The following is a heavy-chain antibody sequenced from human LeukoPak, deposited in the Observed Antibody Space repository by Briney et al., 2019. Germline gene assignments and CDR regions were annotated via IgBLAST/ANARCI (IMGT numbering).Heavy chain of an antibody. J-gene: IGHJ4*02. CDR3: ARRYYYHSSGFYYSYLDY. Sequence: SSETLSLTCTVSGASFGSHYWTWIRQAPGEGLEWNGYVYYYGTTNYNPSLKSRVTISIDTSNDQFSLNLRSVTAADTAIYYCARRYYYHSSGFYYSYLDYWGQGALVTVSS. D-gene: IGHD3-22*01. V-gene: IGHV4-59*11. CDR1: GASFGSHY. CDR2: VYYYGTT.